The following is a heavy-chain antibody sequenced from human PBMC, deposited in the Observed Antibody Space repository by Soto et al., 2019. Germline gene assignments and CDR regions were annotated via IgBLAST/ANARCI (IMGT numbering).Heavy chain of an antibody. CDR1: GFDASVNF. V-gene: IGHV3-66*01. J-gene: IGHJ6*02. Sequence: EVQLVESGGTLVQPGGSLKLSYAASGFDASVNFMTWVRQAPGKGLEWVSAINNAGTTFYADSVKGRFTISRDDSKNTLFLQMNSLRVEDTAMYYCVRENYYYGMDVWGQGTAVTVSS. CDR2: INNAGTT. CDR3: VRENYYYGMDV.